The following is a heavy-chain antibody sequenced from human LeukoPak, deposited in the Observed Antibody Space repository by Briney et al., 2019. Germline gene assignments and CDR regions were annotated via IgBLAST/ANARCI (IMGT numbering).Heavy chain of an antibody. V-gene: IGHV4-39*07. CDR1: GGSISSSSYY. CDR2: IYHSGST. D-gene: IGHD3-16*02. J-gene: IGHJ3*02. CDR3: ARVPPTYDYVWGSYRLGAFDI. Sequence: PSETLSLTCTVSGGSISSSSYYWGWIRQPPGRGLEWIGSIYHSGSTYYNPSLNSRVTISVDKYKNQFSPTLSSVTAADTAVYYCARVPPTYDYVWGSYRLGAFDIWGQGTMVTVSS.